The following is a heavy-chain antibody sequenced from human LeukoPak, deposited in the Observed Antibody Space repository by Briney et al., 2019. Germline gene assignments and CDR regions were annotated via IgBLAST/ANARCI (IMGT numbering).Heavy chain of an antibody. J-gene: IGHJ4*02. Sequence: PSETLSLTCAVYGGSFSGYYWSWIRQPPGKGLEWIGEINHSGSTNYNPSLKSRVTISVDTSKNQFSLKLSSVTAADTAVYYCARGPLYCSSTSCYGRRNFDYWGQGTLVTVSS. D-gene: IGHD2-2*01. CDR3: ARGPLYCSSTSCYGRRNFDY. CDR2: INHSGST. CDR1: GGSFSGYY. V-gene: IGHV4-34*01.